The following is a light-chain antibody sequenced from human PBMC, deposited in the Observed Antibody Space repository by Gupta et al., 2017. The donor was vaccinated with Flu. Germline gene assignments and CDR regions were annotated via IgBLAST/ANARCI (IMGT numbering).Light chain of an antibody. CDR2: ESC. CDR3: QQRDRSPRT. Sequence: DVQLTQSPSSLSASVGDRVTITCRASQIVSRYLNWYQQTPGRPPKLLIYESCHVHNGVSSRFSGSGSGTDFTLSITKRQPEDFGTYYCQQRDRSPRTFGQGTXVEI. CDR1: QIVSRY. V-gene: IGKV1-39*01. J-gene: IGKJ2*01.